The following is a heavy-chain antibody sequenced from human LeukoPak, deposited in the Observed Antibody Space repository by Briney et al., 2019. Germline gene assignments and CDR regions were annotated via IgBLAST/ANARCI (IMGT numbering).Heavy chain of an antibody. V-gene: IGHV3-23*01. CDR3: AKDSRGYYDYVWGSYLRG. D-gene: IGHD3-16*02. Sequence: GGSLRLSCAASGFTFSSYAMSWVRQAPGKGLEWVSAISGSGGSTYYADSVKGRFTISRDNSKNTLYLQMNSLRAEDTAVYYCAKDSRGYYDYVWGSYLRGWGQGTQVTVSS. J-gene: IGHJ4*02. CDR1: GFTFSSYA. CDR2: ISGSGGST.